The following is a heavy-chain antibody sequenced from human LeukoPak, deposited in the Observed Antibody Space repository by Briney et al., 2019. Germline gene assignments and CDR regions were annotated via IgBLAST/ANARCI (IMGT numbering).Heavy chain of an antibody. CDR1: GGSISSSSYY. CDR2: NYYAGSA. Sequence: PSETLSLTCTVSGGSISSSSYYWGWIRQPPGKGLEWIGSNYYAGSAYYNPSLKSRVTMSVDTSKNQFSLRLSSVTAADTAVYSCARHPERYSYFDYWGQGTLVTVSS. D-gene: IGHD5-18*01. CDR3: ARHPERYSYFDY. V-gene: IGHV4-39*01. J-gene: IGHJ4*02.